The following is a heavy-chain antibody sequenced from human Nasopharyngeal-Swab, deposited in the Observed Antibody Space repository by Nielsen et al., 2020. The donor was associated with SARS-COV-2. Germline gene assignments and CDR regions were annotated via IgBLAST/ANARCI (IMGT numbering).Heavy chain of an antibody. CDR2: IWYDGSNK. CDR3: ARDWSHLAYDGFDI. J-gene: IGHJ3*02. Sequence: GGSLRLSCAASGFSFSTYGMHWVRQSPVKGLEWLTNIWYDGSNKYYADSVKSRFTIARDNAKDSLFLQMNSLGDEDTAVYYCARDWSHLAYDGFDIWGQGTMVTVSS. CDR1: GFSFSTYG. V-gene: IGHV3-33*01.